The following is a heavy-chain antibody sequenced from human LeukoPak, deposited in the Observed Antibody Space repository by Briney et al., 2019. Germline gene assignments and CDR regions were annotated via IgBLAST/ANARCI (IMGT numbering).Heavy chain of an antibody. J-gene: IGHJ5*02. CDR3: ARRYCSGGSCYYGSGWFDP. CDR2: IHLGILET. D-gene: IGHD2-15*01. CDR1: GHSFNNDW. Sequence: GESLRISCKGSGHSFNNDWIGWVRQMPGKGLEWMGIIHLGILETRYSPSFQGQVTISADKSTTTAYLQWSSLKASDTAMYYCARRYCSGGSCYYGSGWFDPWGQGTLVTVSS. V-gene: IGHV5-51*01.